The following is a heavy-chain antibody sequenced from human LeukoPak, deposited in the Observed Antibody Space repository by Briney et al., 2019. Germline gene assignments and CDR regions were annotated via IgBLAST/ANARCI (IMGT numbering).Heavy chain of an antibody. Sequence: PSETLSLTCAVYGGSFSGYYWSWIRQPPGKGLEWIGEINHSGSTNYNPSLKSRVTISVDTSKNQFSLKLSSVTAADTAVYYCARGLSIAARLNWFDPWGQGTLVTVSS. D-gene: IGHD6-6*01. J-gene: IGHJ5*02. CDR3: ARGLSIAARLNWFDP. V-gene: IGHV4-34*01. CDR2: INHSGST. CDR1: GGSFSGYY.